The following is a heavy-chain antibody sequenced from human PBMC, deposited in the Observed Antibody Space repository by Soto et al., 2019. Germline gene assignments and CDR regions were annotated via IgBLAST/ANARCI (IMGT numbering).Heavy chain of an antibody. J-gene: IGHJ4*02. CDR2: ISSSGSTI. CDR1: GFTFSSYE. CDR3: ARDDSITGTSPFDY. V-gene: IGHV3-48*03. D-gene: IGHD1-7*01. Sequence: PGGSLRLSCAASGFTFSSYEMNWVRRAPGKGLEWVSYISSSGSTIYYADSVKGRFTISRDNAKNSLYLQMNSLRAEDTAVYYCARDDSITGTSPFDYWGQGTLVTVSS.